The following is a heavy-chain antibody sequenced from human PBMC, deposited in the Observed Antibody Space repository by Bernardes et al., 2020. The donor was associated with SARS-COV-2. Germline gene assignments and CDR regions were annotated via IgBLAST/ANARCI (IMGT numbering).Heavy chain of an antibody. V-gene: IGHV3-64D*06. Sequence: GGSLRLSCSASGFSFSDNAMYWVRQAPRKGLEYVSAINSNGDSTHYADSVKGRITISRDNSKNTLYLQMSSLRAEDTAVYHCVKGYDNVWGTYRFFDYWGQGTLVTVSS. CDR1: GFSFSDNA. D-gene: IGHD3-16*02. CDR3: VKGYDNVWGTYRFFDY. J-gene: IGHJ4*02. CDR2: INSNGDST.